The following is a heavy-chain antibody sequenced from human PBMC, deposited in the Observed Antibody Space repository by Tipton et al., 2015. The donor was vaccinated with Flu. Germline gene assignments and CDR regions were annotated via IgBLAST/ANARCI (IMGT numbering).Heavy chain of an antibody. J-gene: IGHJ4*02. V-gene: IGHV5-51*01. CDR1: GYSFSNHW. Sequence: QLVQSGAEVKKPGESLKISCKGSGYSFSNHWIGWVRQMPGKGLEWMGIMNPGDSDTKYSPSFEGQVIMSADKSTASAYLQWSSLKASDTAMYFCSKRSVTALDSWGQGTLVTVSS. CDR2: MNPGDSDT. D-gene: IGHD2-21*02. CDR3: SKRSVTALDS.